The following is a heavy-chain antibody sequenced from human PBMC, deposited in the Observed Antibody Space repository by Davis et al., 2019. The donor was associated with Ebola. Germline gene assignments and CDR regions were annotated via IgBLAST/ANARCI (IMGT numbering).Heavy chain of an antibody. CDR2: VYNPETT. J-gene: IGHJ6*03. Sequence: MPSETLSLTCTVAGGSVSSDVYSWNWIRQSPGKGLEWIGFVYNPETTNYNPSLNSRVSISKDTSKNQFSLKLSSVSASDTAVYYCAALFSGSYLAYVDVWGKGTTVTVS. CDR1: GGSVSSDVYS. CDR3: AALFSGSYLAYVDV. V-gene: IGHV4-61*08. D-gene: IGHD1-26*01.